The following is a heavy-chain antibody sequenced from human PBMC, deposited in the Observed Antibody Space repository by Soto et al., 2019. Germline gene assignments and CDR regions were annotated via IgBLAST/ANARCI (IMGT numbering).Heavy chain of an antibody. D-gene: IGHD2-21*01. V-gene: IGHV4-31*03. J-gene: IGHJ6*02. CDR3: ARDRVFQV. CDR2: IFDSETT. CDR1: GGSITSGGPY. Sequence: SETLSLTCTVSGGSITSGGPYWSWIRHLPGKGLEWIGYIFDSETTYYNPSLKSRVTMSVDTSKNQFSLKLTSVTAADTAVYYCARDRVFQVWGQGTTVTVSS.